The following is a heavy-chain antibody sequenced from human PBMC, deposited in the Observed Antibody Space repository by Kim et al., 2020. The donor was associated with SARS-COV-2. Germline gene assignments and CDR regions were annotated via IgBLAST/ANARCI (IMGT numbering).Heavy chain of an antibody. J-gene: IGHJ6*02. Sequence: YVASVRGRFSISRDEPNNSLYLQMSSLQSEDTAVYSCARCVAPDGGGLDVWGQGTTVIVSS. D-gene: IGHD6-13*01. V-gene: IGHV3-72*01. CDR3: ARCVAPDGGGLDV.